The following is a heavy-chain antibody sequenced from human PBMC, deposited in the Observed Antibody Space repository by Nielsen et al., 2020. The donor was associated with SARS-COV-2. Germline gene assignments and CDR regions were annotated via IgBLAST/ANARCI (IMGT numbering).Heavy chain of an antibody. V-gene: IGHV3-23*01. CDR1: GFTFSSYA. Sequence: GESLKISCAASGFTFSSYAMSWVRQAPGKGLEWVSAISGSGGSTYYADSVKGRFTISRDNSKNTLYLQMNSLRAEDTAVYYCARDQGFFGSYYNYWGQGTLVTVSS. CDR2: ISGSGGST. CDR3: ARDQGFFGSYYNY. J-gene: IGHJ4*02. D-gene: IGHD3-10*01.